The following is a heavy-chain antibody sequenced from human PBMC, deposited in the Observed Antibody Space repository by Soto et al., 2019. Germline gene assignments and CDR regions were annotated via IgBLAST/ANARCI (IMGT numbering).Heavy chain of an antibody. CDR3: ARDVSGGSGNLGY. CDR1: GFTFSSYG. D-gene: IGHD3-10*01. Sequence: PGGSPRLSCAASGFTFSSYGMHWVRQAPGKGLEWVSTITGLSSYRYYAHSVKGRFTISRDNAENSLYLQMNSLRAEDTAVYYCARDVSGGSGNLGYWGQGTLVTVSS. J-gene: IGHJ4*02. CDR2: ITGLSSYR. V-gene: IGHV3-21*01.